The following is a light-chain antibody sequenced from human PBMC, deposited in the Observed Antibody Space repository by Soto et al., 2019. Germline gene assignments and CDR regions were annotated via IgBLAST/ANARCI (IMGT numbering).Light chain of an antibody. J-gene: IGKJ1*01. V-gene: IGKV1-5*01. CDR3: QHYNSDPWT. CDR1: QSISYW. Sequence: DIRTTQSPSTLSASVGDRVTITCRASQSISYWLAWYQQIPGKAPKLLIYGASSLGSGVPSRFSGSGSGTEFTLTISSLQPDDFATYYCQHYNSDPWTLGQGTKV. CDR2: GAS.